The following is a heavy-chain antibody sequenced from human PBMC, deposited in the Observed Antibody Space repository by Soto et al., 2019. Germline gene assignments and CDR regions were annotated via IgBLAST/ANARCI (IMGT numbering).Heavy chain of an antibody. V-gene: IGHV4-4*02. J-gene: IGHJ4*02. CDR3: ASRDPGTSVDY. CDR1: GGSFTSNNW. D-gene: IGHD1-7*01. Sequence: PSETLSLTCAVSGGSFTSNNWWTWVRQPPGQGLEWSGEIYRTGSTHYNPSLKSRVTISLDKSENQFSLKVTSLTAADTAVYYCASRDPGTSVDYWGQGTLVTVSS. CDR2: IYRTGST.